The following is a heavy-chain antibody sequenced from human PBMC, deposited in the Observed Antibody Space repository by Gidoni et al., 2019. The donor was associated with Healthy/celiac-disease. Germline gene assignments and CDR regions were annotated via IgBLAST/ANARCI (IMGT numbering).Heavy chain of an antibody. CDR3: ARGGKVEDFWSGPHPPYGY. J-gene: IGHJ4*02. V-gene: IGHV1-2*02. CDR1: GYTFTGYY. Sequence: QVQLVQSGAEVKKPGASVKVSCKASGYTFTGYYMHWVRQAPGQGLEWMGWINPNSGGTNYAQKFQGRVTMTRDTSISTAYMELSRLRSDDTAVYYCARGGKVEDFWSGPHPPYGYWGQGTLVTVSS. D-gene: IGHD3-3*01. CDR2: INPNSGGT.